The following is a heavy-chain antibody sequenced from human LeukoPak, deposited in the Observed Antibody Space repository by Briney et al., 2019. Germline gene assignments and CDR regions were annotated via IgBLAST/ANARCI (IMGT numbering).Heavy chain of an antibody. D-gene: IGHD6-13*01. J-gene: IGHJ4*02. CDR1: GGTFSSYA. CDR2: IIPIFGTA. Sequence: SVKVSCKASGGTFSSYAVGWVRQAPGQGLEWMGGIIPIFGTANYAQKFQGRVTITADESTSTAYMELSSLRSEDTAVYYCAKLEDSSSWSPLDYWGQGTLVTVSS. CDR3: AKLEDSSSWSPLDY. V-gene: IGHV1-69*13.